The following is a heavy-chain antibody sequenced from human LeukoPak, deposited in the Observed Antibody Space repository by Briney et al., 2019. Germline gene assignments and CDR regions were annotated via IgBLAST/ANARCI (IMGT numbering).Heavy chain of an antibody. CDR3: ARDLEY. Sequence: PGGSLRLSCAASGFTLSSYAMHWVRQAPGKGLEWVAVIWYDGGNKYYADSVRGRFSLSRDNSRNTLFLQMNSLRAEDTALYYCARDLEYWGQGTPVTVSS. J-gene: IGHJ4*01. V-gene: IGHV3-33*01. CDR2: IWYDGGNK. CDR1: GFTLSSYA.